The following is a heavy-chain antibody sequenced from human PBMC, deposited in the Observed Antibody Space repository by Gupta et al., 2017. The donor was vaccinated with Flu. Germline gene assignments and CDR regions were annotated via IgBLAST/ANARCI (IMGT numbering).Heavy chain of an antibody. CDR2: ISGNGEST. CDR3: AKGAEGVTMIIVSCFDP. D-gene: IGHD3-22*01. J-gene: IGHJ5*02. CDR1: GFTFRSYA. Sequence: EVQLLESGGTLAQPGGSLTLSCVASGFTFRSYAMHWAPLAPGKGLEWVAGISGNGESTYYIQSVKGRFSISRDNSKNTLYLQMDSLRAEDTAVYYCAKGAEGVTMIIVSCFDPWGQGTLVTVSS. V-gene: IGHV3-23*01.